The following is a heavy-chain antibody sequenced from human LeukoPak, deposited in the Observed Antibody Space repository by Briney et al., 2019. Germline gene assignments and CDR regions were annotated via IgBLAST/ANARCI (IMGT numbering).Heavy chain of an antibody. CDR2: IKQDGSGK. Sequence: GGSLRLSCAASGFTFSSYWMSWVRQAPGKGLEWVANIKQDGSGKYYVDSVKGRFTISRDNAKNSLYLQMNSLRAEDTAVYYCARVLSSGGYYYYYYMDVWGKGTTVTISS. CDR1: GFTFSSYW. V-gene: IGHV3-7*01. D-gene: IGHD2-15*01. CDR3: ARVLSSGGYYYYYYMDV. J-gene: IGHJ6*03.